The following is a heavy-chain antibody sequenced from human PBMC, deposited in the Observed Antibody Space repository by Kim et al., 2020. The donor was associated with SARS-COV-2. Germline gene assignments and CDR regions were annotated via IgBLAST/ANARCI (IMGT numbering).Heavy chain of an antibody. CDR1: GFTFSSYA. CDR2: ISGSGGST. D-gene: IGHD1-26*01. Sequence: GGSLRLSCAASGFTFSSYAMSWVRQAPGKGLEWVSAISGSGGSTYYADSVKGRFTISRDNSKNTLYLQMNSVRAEDTAVYYCAKMYSGSPTFDYWGQGTLVTVSS. V-gene: IGHV3-23*01. J-gene: IGHJ4*02. CDR3: AKMYSGSPTFDY.